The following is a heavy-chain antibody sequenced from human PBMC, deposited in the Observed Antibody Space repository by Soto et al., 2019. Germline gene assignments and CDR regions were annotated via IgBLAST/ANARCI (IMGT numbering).Heavy chain of an antibody. CDR2: MSGSGGST. V-gene: IGHV3-23*01. CDR3: AKESATWLGGESYYFDY. CDR1: GFTFGSYA. J-gene: IGHJ4*02. D-gene: IGHD6-19*01. Sequence: PWGSLRLSCAASGFTFGSYAMSWVRQAPGKGLERVSAMSGSGGSTYYADSVKGRFTISRDNSKNTLYLQMNSLRDEDTAVYYCAKESATWLGGESYYFDYWGQGTLVTVSS.